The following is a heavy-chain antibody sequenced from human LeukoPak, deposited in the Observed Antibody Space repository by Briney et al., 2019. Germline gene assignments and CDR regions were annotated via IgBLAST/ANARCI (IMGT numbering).Heavy chain of an antibody. CDR3: ARDMQNYYDSSGYIGYFDY. Sequence: PGRSLRLSCAASGFTFSSYGMHWVRQAPGKGLEWGAVIWYDGSNKYYADSVKGRFTISRDNSKNTLYLQMSSLRAEDTAVYYCARDMQNYYDSSGYIGYFDYWGQGTLVTVSS. D-gene: IGHD3-22*01. V-gene: IGHV3-33*01. CDR1: GFTFSSYG. CDR2: IWYDGSNK. J-gene: IGHJ4*02.